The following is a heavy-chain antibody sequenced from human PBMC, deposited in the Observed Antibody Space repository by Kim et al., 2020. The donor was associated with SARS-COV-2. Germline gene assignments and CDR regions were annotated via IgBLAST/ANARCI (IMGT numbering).Heavy chain of an antibody. CDR3: ARGELGHDFWSGQIGY. D-gene: IGHD3-3*01. J-gene: IGHJ4*02. V-gene: IGHV4-31*02. Sequence: SRKSRVTISVDTSKNQFSLKLSSVTAADTAVYYRARGELGHDFWSGQIGYWGQGTLVTVSS.